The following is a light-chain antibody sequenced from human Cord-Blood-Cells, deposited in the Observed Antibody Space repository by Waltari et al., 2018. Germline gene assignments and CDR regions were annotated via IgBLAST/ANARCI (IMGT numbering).Light chain of an antibody. J-gene: IGLJ3*02. CDR1: SSDVGSYHL. CDR3: CSYAGNSTWV. V-gene: IGLV2-23*01. Sequence: QSALTQPASVSGSPGQSITISCTGTSSDVGSYHLVSWYQQHPGKAPKLMIYEGSKRPSGVSNRFSGSKSGNTASLTISGLQAEDEADYYCCSYAGNSTWVFGGGTKLTVL. CDR2: EGS.